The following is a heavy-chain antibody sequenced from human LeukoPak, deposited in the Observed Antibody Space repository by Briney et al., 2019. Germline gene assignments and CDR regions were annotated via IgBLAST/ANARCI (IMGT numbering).Heavy chain of an antibody. V-gene: IGHV3-74*01. J-gene: IGHJ4*02. D-gene: IGHD4-23*01. CDR1: GFTFSSYW. CDR2: INSDGSST. Sequence: GGSLRLSCAASGFTFSSYWMHWVRQAPGKGLMWVSRINSDGSSTSYADSAKGRFTISRDNAKNTLYLQMNSLRVEDTAVYYCARSIGNSDDWGQGTLVTVSS. CDR3: ARSIGNSDD.